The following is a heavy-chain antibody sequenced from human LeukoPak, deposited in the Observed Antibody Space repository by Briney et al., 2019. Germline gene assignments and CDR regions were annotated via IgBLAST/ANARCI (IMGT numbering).Heavy chain of an antibody. V-gene: IGHV4-39*01. CDR1: GGSISSTYDH. Sequence: PSETLSLTCTVSGGSISSTYDHWDWIRQSPGKGLEWLGSIRYSGTTYYNPSLKGRVTMFVDTSNNQFSLKLRSVTAADTAVYYCARRPHYFDYWGQGSLVTVSS. CDR3: ARRPHYFDY. J-gene: IGHJ4*02. CDR2: IRYSGTT.